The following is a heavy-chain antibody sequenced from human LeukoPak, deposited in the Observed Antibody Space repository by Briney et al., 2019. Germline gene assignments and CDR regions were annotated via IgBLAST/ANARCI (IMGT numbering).Heavy chain of an antibody. D-gene: IGHD2-2*01. J-gene: IGHJ6*02. Sequence: GGSLRLSCAASGFTVSSNYMSCVRQAPGKGLEWVSVIYSGGSTYYADSVKGRFTISRDNSKNTLYLQMNSLRAEDTAVYYCASLGYCSSTSCYDYYYYGMDVWGQGTTVTVSS. CDR1: GFTVSSNY. CDR3: ASLGYCSSTSCYDYYYYGMDV. V-gene: IGHV3-66*01. CDR2: IYSGGST.